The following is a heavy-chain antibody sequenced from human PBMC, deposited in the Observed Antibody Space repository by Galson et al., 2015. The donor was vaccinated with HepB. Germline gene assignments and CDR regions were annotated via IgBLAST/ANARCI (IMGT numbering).Heavy chain of an antibody. CDR2: ISPDADRT. Sequence: SLRLSCAGSGFTFGSSPMTWVRQAPGKGLDWVPAISPDADRTFYADSVRGRFTISRDNSRNTLYLQMNSLRDEDTAVYFCAKGDWFDPWGQGTLVTVSS. CDR3: AKGDWFDP. CDR1: GFTFGSSP. J-gene: IGHJ5*02. V-gene: IGHV3-23*01.